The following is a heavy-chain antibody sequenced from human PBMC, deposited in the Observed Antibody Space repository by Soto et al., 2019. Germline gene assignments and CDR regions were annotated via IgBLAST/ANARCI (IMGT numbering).Heavy chain of an antibody. CDR2: IYFGGTT. Sequence: SETLSLTCTVSGGSFSPNYWAWIRQPPGKGLEWVGYIYFGGTTSYNPSLKSRFTISRDNAKNSLYLQMNDLGAGDTAVYYCTRDIPHGRSYLDYWGQGTLVTVSS. J-gene: IGHJ4*02. V-gene: IGHV4-4*08. D-gene: IGHD2-2*01. CDR3: TRDIPHGRSYLDY. CDR1: GGSFSPNY.